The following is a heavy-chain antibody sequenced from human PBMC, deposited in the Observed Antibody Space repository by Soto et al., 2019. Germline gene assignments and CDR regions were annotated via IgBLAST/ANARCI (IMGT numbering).Heavy chain of an antibody. CDR3: ARDGEVRGPNLLSPNGYGMDV. CDR2: INPNSGGT. CDR1: GYTFTGYY. V-gene: IGHV1-2*04. Sequence: ASVKVSCKASGYTFTGYYMHWVRQAPGQGLEWMGWINPNSGGTNYAQKFQGWVTMTRDTSISTAYMELSRLRSDDTAVYYCARDGEVRGPNLLSPNGYGMDVWGQGTTVTVSS. J-gene: IGHJ6*02. D-gene: IGHD3-10*01.